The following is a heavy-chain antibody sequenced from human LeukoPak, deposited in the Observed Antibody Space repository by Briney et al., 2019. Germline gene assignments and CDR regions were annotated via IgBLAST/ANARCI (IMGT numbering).Heavy chain of an antibody. Sequence: TGGSLRLSCAASGLTVSSNYMSWVRQAPGKGLEWVSVIYSGGSTYYADSVKGRFTISRHNSKNTLYLQMDSLRDEDTAVYYCARGDFWSGYYTGLYWGQGTLVTVSS. J-gene: IGHJ4*02. CDR3: ARGDFWSGYYTGLY. V-gene: IGHV3-53*04. CDR1: GLTVSSNY. CDR2: IYSGGST. D-gene: IGHD3-3*01.